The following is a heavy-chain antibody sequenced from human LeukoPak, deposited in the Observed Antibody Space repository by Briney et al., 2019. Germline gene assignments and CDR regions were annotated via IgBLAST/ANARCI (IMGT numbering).Heavy chain of an antibody. V-gene: IGHV3-21*01. CDR2: ISSSSSYI. CDR1: GFTFSSYS. J-gene: IGHJ4*02. D-gene: IGHD3-22*01. CDR3: VGIYHDSSGYFDY. Sequence: PGGSLRLSCAASGFTFSSYSMNWVRQAPGKGLEWVSSISSSSSYIYYADSVKGRFTISRDNAKNSLYLQMNSLRAEDTAVYYCVGIYHDSSGYFDYWGQGTLVTVSS.